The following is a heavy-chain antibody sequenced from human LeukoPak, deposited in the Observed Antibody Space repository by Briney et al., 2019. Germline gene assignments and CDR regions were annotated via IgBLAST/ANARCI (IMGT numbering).Heavy chain of an antibody. CDR2: INAGNGNT. Sequence: ASVKVSCTASGYTFTSYAMHWVRQAPGQRLEWMGWINAGNGNTKYSQKFQGRVTITRDTSASTAYMELSSLRSEDTAVYYCARRKIAVAVLDYWGQGTLVTVSS. CDR1: GYTFTSYA. V-gene: IGHV1-3*01. D-gene: IGHD6-19*01. CDR3: ARRKIAVAVLDY. J-gene: IGHJ4*02.